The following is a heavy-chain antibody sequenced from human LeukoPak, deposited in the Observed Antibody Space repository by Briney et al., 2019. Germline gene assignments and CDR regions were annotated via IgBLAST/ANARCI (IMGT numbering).Heavy chain of an antibody. CDR3: ARGATRSGWYRYYYYYYMDG. D-gene: IGHD6-19*01. Sequence: SETLSLTCAVYGGSFSGYYWSWIRQPPGKGLEWIGEINHSGSTNYNPSLKSRVTISVDTSKNQFSLKLSSVTAADTAVYYCARGATRSGWYRYYYYYYMDGWGKGTTVTVSS. V-gene: IGHV4-34*01. CDR2: INHSGST. J-gene: IGHJ6*03. CDR1: GGSFSGYY.